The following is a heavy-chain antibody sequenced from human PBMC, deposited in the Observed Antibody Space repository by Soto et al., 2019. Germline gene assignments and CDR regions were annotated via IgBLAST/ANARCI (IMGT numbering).Heavy chain of an antibody. CDR3: AKAGALSTELYYYYYGMDV. Sequence: PGGSLRLSCAASGFTFSSYAMSWVRQAPGKGLEWVSAISGSGGSTYYADSVKGRFTTSRDNSKNTLYLQMNSLRAEDTAVYYCAKAGALSTELYYYYYGMDVWGQGTTVTVSS. V-gene: IGHV3-23*01. D-gene: IGHD1-7*01. CDR2: ISGSGGST. J-gene: IGHJ6*02. CDR1: GFTFSSYA.